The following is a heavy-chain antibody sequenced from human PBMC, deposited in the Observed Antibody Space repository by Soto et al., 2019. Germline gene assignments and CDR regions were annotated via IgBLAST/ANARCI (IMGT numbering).Heavy chain of an antibody. J-gene: IGHJ5*02. CDR2: IIPILGIA. CDR3: AIESVGVVAATELGFDP. D-gene: IGHD2-15*01. CDR1: GGTFSSYT. Sequence: QVQLVQSGAEVKKPGSSVKVSCKASGGTFSSYTISWVRQAPGQGLEWMGRIIPILGIANYAQKFQGRVTLTADKSTSTAYMELNSLRSEETAVYYGAIESVGVVAATELGFDPWGQGTLVTVSS. V-gene: IGHV1-69*02.